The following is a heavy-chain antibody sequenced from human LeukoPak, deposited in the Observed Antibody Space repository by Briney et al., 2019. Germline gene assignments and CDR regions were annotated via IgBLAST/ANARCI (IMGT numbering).Heavy chain of an antibody. D-gene: IGHD3-16*01. CDR3: AKDVVANYYAYDGMDV. Sequence: GGSLRLSCSASGVTFSIYSMHWGRHAPGKGLEWVAVTSFDVTYKFYSDSVQGRFSISRDNSKNTLYLQVNSLSVEDTAIYFCAKDVVANYYAYDGMDVWGQGTTVTVSS. CDR1: GVTFSIYS. V-gene: IGHV3-30*18. J-gene: IGHJ6*02. CDR2: TSFDVTYK.